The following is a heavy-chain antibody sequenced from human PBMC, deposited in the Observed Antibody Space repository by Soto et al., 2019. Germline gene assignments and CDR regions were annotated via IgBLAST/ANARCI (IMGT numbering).Heavy chain of an antibody. Sequence: EVQLEESGGGLVQPGGSLRLSCAASGFTFSSYWMSWVRQAPGRGLEGVANINEDGSRKYYVDSVKGRFTISRDNAKNSLALQMNSLRADDTAVYYCARGSGSWSSWGRGTQVTVSS. J-gene: IGHJ5*02. CDR3: ARGSGSWSS. CDR1: GFTFSSYW. CDR2: INEDGSRK. V-gene: IGHV3-7*05. D-gene: IGHD6-13*01.